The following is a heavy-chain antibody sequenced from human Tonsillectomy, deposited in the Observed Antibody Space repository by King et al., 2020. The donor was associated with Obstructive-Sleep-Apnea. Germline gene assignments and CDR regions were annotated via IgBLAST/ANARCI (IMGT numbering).Heavy chain of an antibody. CDR2: INPSGGST. CDR1: GYTFTSYY. D-gene: IGHD3-22*01. J-gene: IGHJ4*02. V-gene: IGHV1-46*01. Sequence: VQLVQSGAEVKKPGASVKVSSKASGYTFTSYYMHWVRQAPGQGLEWMGIINPSGGSTSYAQKFQGRVTMTRDTSTSTVYMELSSLRSEDTAVYYCARTYYYDSSGYYQYYFDYWGQGTLVTVSS. CDR3: ARTYYYDSSGYYQYYFDY.